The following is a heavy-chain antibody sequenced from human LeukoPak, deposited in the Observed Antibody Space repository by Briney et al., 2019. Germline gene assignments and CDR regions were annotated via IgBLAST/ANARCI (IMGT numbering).Heavy chain of an antibody. D-gene: IGHD1-14*01. Sequence: PGGSLRLSCAVSGFTFSGSAMHWVRQASGKGLEWVGRIGSKANTYATTYGAPVKGRFTISRDDSKNTAYLQMSSLKTEDTAVYYCLVEPWYNVDVWRKGTAVTVSS. V-gene: IGHV3-73*01. CDR3: LVEPWYNVDV. J-gene: IGHJ6*04. CDR2: IGSKANTYAT. CDR1: GFTFSGSA.